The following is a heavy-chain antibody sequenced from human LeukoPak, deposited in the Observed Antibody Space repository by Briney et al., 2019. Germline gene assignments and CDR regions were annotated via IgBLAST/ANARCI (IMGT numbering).Heavy chain of an antibody. V-gene: IGHV4-39*07. J-gene: IGHJ4*02. CDR2: IYYSGST. CDR1: GGSISSSSYY. D-gene: IGHD3-10*01. CDR3: ASFETTMVRGVHRFDY. Sequence: PSETLSLTCTVSGGSISSSSYYWGWIRQPPGKGLEWIGSIYYSGSTYYNSSLKSRVTISVDTSKNQFSLKLSSVTAADTAVYYCASFETTMVRGVHRFDYWGQGTLVTVSS.